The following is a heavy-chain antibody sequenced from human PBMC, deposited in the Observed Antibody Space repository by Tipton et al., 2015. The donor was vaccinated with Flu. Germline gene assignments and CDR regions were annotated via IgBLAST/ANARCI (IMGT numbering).Heavy chain of an antibody. CDR3: ARDLKWSSAYYNPFGY. CDR1: GDSISGDYY. J-gene: IGHJ4*02. CDR2: IFHTGSS. V-gene: IGHV4-38-2*02. Sequence: TLPLTCTVSGDSISGDYYWGWIRQPPGKGLEWIGNIFHTGSSYHNPSLKSRVSISVDTSKNKFSLNLSSVTAADTAVYYCARDLKWSSAYYNPFGYWGQGTLVTVSS. D-gene: IGHD3-22*01.